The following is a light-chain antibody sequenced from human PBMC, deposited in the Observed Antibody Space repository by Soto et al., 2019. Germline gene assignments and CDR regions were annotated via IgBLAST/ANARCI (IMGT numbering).Light chain of an antibody. V-gene: IGKV1-12*01. J-gene: IGKJ4*01. CDR3: QQANTFPLT. CDR1: QGVSRW. Sequence: DIELTQSPSSVSASIGDRVTMTSRASQGVSRWLAWYQQRPGRAPKLLIYTASSLQSGVPSRFSASGSGTDFTLTISSLQPEDFATYYCQQANTFPLTFGGGTKVDIK. CDR2: TAS.